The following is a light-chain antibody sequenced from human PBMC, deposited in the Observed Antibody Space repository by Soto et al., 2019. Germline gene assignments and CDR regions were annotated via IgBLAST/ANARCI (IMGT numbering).Light chain of an antibody. J-gene: IGKJ2*01. V-gene: IGKV1-39*01. CDR2: ASS. CDR1: QSISNY. CDR3: QQNYNTAT. Sequence: DIQMTQSPSSLSASVGDRVTITCRASQSISNYLNWYQQKPGKAPKVLIYASSTLQSGVPSRFSGSGSGTHCTITISRLQPEDFATYYCQQNYNTATFGQGTKLEIK.